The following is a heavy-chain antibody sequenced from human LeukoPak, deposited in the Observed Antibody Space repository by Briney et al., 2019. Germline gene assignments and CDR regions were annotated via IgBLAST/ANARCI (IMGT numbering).Heavy chain of an antibody. J-gene: IGHJ4*02. CDR3: AKDLDYGGNSYYFDY. CDR2: ISGSGGST. V-gene: IGHV3-23*01. D-gene: IGHD4-23*01. Sequence: GGSLRLSCAASGFTFSSYGMHWVRQAPGKGLEWVSAISGSGGSTYYADSVKGRFTISRDNSKNTLYLQMNSLRAEDTAVYYCAKDLDYGGNSYYFDYWGQGTLVTVSS. CDR1: GFTFSSYG.